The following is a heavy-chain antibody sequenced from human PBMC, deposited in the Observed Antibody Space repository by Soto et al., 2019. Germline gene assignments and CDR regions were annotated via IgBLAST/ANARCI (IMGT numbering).Heavy chain of an antibody. J-gene: IGHJ4*02. V-gene: IGHV1-24*01. Sequence: GASVKVSCKVSGYTLTELSMHWVRQAPGKGLEWMGGFDPEDGETIYAQKFQGRVTMTEDTSTDTAYMELSSLRSEDTAVYYCAIVPATAIRRYYFDYWGQGTLVTVSS. D-gene: IGHD2-2*02. CDR2: FDPEDGET. CDR1: GYTLTELS. CDR3: AIVPATAIRRYYFDY.